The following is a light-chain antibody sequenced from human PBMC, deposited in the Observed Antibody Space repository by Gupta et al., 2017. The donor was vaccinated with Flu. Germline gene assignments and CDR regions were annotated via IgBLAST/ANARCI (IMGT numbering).Light chain of an antibody. Sequence: QSALTQPASVSGSPGQSITISCTGTSSDVGGYNYVSWYQQHPGKAPKLMIDEVSNRPSGVSNRFSGSKSGNKASLTISGLQAEDEADYDCSSYTSSSTVVFGGGTKLTV. CDR1: SSDVGGYNY. CDR3: SSYTSSSTVV. CDR2: EVS. J-gene: IGLJ2*01. V-gene: IGLV2-14*01.